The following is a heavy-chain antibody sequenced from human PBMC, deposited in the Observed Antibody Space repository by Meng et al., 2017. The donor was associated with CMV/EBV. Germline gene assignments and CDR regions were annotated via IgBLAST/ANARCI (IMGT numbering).Heavy chain of an antibody. Sequence: GESLKISCAASGFTFSSYGMHWVRQAPGKGLEWVAFIRYDGSNKYYADSVKGRFTISRDNSKNTLYLQMNSLRAEDTAVYYCAKQYCSSCGGGSFDYWGQGTLVTVSS. V-gene: IGHV3-30*02. D-gene: IGHD6-13*01. CDR2: IRYDGSNK. CDR1: GFTFSSYG. CDR3: AKQYCSSCGGGSFDY. J-gene: IGHJ4*02.